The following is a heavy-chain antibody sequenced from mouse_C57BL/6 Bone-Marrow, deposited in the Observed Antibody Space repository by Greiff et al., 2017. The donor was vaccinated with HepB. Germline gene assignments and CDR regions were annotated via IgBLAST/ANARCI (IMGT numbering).Heavy chain of an antibody. Sequence: EVMLVESGGGLVKPGGSLKLSCAASGFTFSSYAMSWVRQTPEKRLEWVATISDGGSYTYYPDNVKGRFTISRDNAKNNLYLQMSHLKSEDTAMYYCARDHLGTGYFDYWGQGTTLTVSS. CDR3: ARDHLGTGYFDY. CDR2: ISDGGSYT. CDR1: GFTFSSYA. D-gene: IGHD4-1*01. J-gene: IGHJ2*01. V-gene: IGHV5-4*01.